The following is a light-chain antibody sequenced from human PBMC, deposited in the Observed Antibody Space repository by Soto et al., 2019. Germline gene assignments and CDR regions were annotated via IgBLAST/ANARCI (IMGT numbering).Light chain of an antibody. CDR3: QQYGSSPIT. CDR2: GAS. V-gene: IGKV3-20*01. Sequence: EVVLTQSPGTLSLSPGERATLSCRASQSVASSLLAWYQQKPGQAPRLLIYGASSRANGSPDRFSGSGSGTDFTLTISRLDPEDFAVYYCQQYGSSPITFGQGTRLEIK. CDR1: QSVASSL. J-gene: IGKJ5*01.